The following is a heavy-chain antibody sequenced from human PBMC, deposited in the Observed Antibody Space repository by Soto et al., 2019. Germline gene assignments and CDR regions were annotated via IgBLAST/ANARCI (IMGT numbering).Heavy chain of an antibody. CDR1: GFTFSSYE. Sequence: EVQLVESGGGLVQPGGSLRLSCAASGFTFSSYEMNWVRQAPGKGLEWVSYISSSGSTIYYADSVKGRFTISRDNAKNTLYLQMNSLRAEDTAVYYCVRDSPTIFGVVPSAGGMDVWGQGTTVTVSS. CDR3: VRDSPTIFGVVPSAGGMDV. CDR2: ISSSGSTI. D-gene: IGHD3-3*01. J-gene: IGHJ6*02. V-gene: IGHV3-48*03.